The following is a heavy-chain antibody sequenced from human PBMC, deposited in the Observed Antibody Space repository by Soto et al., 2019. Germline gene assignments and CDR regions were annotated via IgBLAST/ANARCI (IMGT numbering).Heavy chain of an antibody. D-gene: IGHD6-13*01. CDR1: GFTVSSFG. CDR3: VKDMGQAAVGIRYPYGLDV. V-gene: IGHV3-64D*06. CDR2: LSSNGIGT. J-gene: IGHJ6*02. Sequence: GGSLRLSCSGSGFTVSSFGMHWVRQAPGKGLEHVSTLSSNGIGTYYADSVKGRFTFSRDTSKNTLYLQMSSLRAEDTAVYYCVKDMGQAAVGIRYPYGLDVWGLGTTVTVSS.